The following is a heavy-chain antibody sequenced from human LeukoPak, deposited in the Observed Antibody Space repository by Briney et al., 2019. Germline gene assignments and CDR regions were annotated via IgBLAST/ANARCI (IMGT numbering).Heavy chain of an antibody. CDR1: GYSFTSYW. J-gene: IGHJ6*02. V-gene: IGHV5-10-1*01. CDR3: ARHKPTHRVTKIGMDV. D-gene: IGHD4-11*01. CDR2: IDPSDSYT. Sequence: GEPLKISCKASGYSFTSYWISWVRQMPGKGLEWMGRIDPSDSYTNYSPSFQGHVTISADKSISTAYLQWSSLKASDTAMYYCARHKPTHRVTKIGMDVWGQGTTVTVSS.